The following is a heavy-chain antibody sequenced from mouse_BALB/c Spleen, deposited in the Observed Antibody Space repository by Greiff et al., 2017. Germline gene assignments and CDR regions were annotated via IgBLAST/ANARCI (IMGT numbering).Heavy chain of an antibody. CDR3: ARLDYEGY. V-gene: IGHV1-7*01. CDR1: GYTFTSYW. J-gene: IGHJ2*01. D-gene: IGHD2-4*01. CDR2: INPSTGYT. Sequence: VKLMESGAELAKPGASVKMSCKASGYTFTSYWMHWVKQRPGQGLEWIGYINPSTGYTEYNQKFKDKATLTADKSSSTAYMQLSSLTSEDSAVYYCARLDYEGYWGQGTTLTVSS.